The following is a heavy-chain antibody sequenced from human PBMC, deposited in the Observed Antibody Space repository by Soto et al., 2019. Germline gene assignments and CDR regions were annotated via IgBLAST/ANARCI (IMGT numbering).Heavy chain of an antibody. D-gene: IGHD4-17*01. Sequence: PSETLSLTCTVSGGSISSYYWSWIRQPPGKGLEWIGYIYYSGSTNYNPSLKSRVTISVDTSKNQFSLKLSSVTAADTAVYYCARDRFVSYDYGDYYYYYGMDVWGQGTTVTVSS. V-gene: IGHV4-59*01. J-gene: IGHJ6*02. CDR1: GGSISSYY. CDR3: ARDRFVSYDYGDYYYYYGMDV. CDR2: IYYSGST.